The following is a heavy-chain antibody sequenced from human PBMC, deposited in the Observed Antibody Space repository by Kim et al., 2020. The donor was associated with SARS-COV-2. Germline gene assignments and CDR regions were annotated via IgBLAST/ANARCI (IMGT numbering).Heavy chain of an antibody. D-gene: IGHD3-16*01. CDR2: ISSDGNSK. Sequence: GGSLRLSCAASGFSLTTYGMHWVRQAPGKGLEWVAVISSDGNSKYYADSVKGRFTISRDIPKNTLSLQMNSRRVEDTAVYYCAKGGIVERWYYLYDWGQGTLVTVSS. CDR3: AKGGIVERWYYLYD. V-gene: IGHV3-30*18. J-gene: IGHJ4*02. CDR1: GFSLTTYG.